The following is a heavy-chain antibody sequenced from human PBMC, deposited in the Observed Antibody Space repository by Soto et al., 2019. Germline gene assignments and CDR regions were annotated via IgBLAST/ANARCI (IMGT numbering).Heavy chain of an antibody. CDR1: GGSISIYY. CDR2: IYTSGST. J-gene: IGHJ3*02. Sequence: SETLSLTCTVSGGSISIYYWSWIRHPAGKGLEWIGRIYTSGSTNYNPSLKSRVTMSVDTSKNQFSLKLSSVTAADTAVYYCARGELRVDAFDIWGQGTMVTVSS. V-gene: IGHV4-4*07. CDR3: ARGELRVDAFDI. D-gene: IGHD1-7*01.